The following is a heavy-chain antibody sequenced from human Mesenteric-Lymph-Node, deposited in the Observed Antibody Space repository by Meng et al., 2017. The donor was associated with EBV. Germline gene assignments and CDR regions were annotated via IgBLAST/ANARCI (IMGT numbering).Heavy chain of an antibody. CDR3: VRINGYDYGDH. CDR2: ISSSSSTT. CDR1: GFTFSDSY. D-gene: IGHD5-12*01. V-gene: IGHV3-11*01. Sequence: VQLGESGGGLVKPGGSLSLSCAASGFTFSDSYMSWIRQAPGKGLEWVAYISSSSSTTFYADSVKGRCTISRDNAQNSLYLQMNSLRAEDTAIYYCVRINGYDYGDHWGQGTLVTVSS. J-gene: IGHJ4*02.